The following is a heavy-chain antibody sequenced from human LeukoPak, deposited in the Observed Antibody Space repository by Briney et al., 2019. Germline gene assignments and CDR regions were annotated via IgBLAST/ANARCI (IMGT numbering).Heavy chain of an antibody. V-gene: IGHV4-34*01. D-gene: IGHD6-13*01. CDR2: INHSGST. CDR1: GGSISSYY. J-gene: IGHJ4*02. CDR3: ARPGQQLVRGFDY. Sequence: SETLSLTCTVSGGSISSYYWSWIRQPPGKGLEWIGEINHSGSTNYNPSLKSRVTISVDTSKNQFSLKLSSVTAADTAVYYCARPGQQLVRGFDYWGQGTLVTVSS.